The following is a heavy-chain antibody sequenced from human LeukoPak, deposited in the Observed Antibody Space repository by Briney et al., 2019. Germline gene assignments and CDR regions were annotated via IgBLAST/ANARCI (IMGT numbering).Heavy chain of an antibody. CDR2: INPNSGGT. V-gene: IGHV1-2*02. CDR1: GYTFTGYY. CDR3: ARDPIVVVGAIDP. D-gene: IGHD2-21*01. J-gene: IGHJ5*02. Sequence: ASVKVSCKASGYTFTGYYMHWVRQAPGQGLEWMGWINPNSGGTNYAQKFQGRVTMTRDTSISTAYMELSRLRSDDTAVYYCARDPIVVVGAIDPWGQGTLVTVSS.